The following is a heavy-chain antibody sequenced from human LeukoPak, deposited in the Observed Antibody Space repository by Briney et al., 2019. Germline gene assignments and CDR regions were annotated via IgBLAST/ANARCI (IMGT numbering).Heavy chain of an antibody. CDR1: GGSIGSYY. Sequence: PSETLSLTCTVSGGSIGSYYWSWIRQPPGKGLEWIAYISYSGSTNYNPSLKSRITISVGTSKNQFSLNLSSVTDTAVYYCVIFIMGTTTTDYWGQGTLVTVSS. D-gene: IGHD1-26*01. V-gene: IGHV4-59*01. J-gene: IGHJ4*02. CDR2: ISYSGST. CDR3: VIFIMGTTTTDY.